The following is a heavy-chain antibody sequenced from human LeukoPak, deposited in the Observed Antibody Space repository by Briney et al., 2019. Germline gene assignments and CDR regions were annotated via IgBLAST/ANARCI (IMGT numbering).Heavy chain of an antibody. Sequence: PSETLSLTCAVYGGSFSGYYWIWIRQPPGKGLEWIGEINHSGSTNYNPSLKSRVTISLDTSKKQLSLRLSSVTAADTAVYFCARDPYGGALDYWRQGTLVTVSS. CDR3: ARDPYGGALDY. CDR1: GGSFSGYY. J-gene: IGHJ4*02. D-gene: IGHD4-23*01. V-gene: IGHV4-34*01. CDR2: INHSGST.